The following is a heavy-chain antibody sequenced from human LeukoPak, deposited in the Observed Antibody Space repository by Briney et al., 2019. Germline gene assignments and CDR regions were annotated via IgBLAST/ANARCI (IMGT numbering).Heavy chain of an antibody. CDR3: ARRLWELLEGGVYFDY. CDR1: GFTFSSYW. CDR2: IKQDGSEK. D-gene: IGHD1-26*01. V-gene: IGHV3-7*01. J-gene: IGHJ4*02. Sequence: PGGSLRLSCAASGFTFSSYWMSWVRQAPGKGLEWVANIKQDGSEKYYVDSVKGRFTISRDNAKNSLYLQMNSLRAEDTAVYYCARRLWELLEGGVYFDYWGQGTLVTVSS.